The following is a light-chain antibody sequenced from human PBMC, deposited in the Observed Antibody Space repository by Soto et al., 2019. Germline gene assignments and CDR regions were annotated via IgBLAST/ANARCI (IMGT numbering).Light chain of an antibody. CDR1: QSLYNNY. Sequence: EIVLTQSPGSLSLFPGETATHSCRASQSLYNNYLAWYQEKPGQAPRLLIYGASSRPPGIPDRFSGSGSGTDYTLTINRLEPEDSAVYFCQQYASSLTFGGGTKVDI. J-gene: IGKJ4*01. CDR3: QQYASSLT. V-gene: IGKV3-20*01. CDR2: GAS.